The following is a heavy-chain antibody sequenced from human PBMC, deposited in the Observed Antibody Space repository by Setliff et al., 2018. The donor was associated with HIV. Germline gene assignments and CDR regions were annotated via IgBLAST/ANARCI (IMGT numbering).Heavy chain of an antibody. CDR3: AHQELGYCSGGSCPPPHAVDI. V-gene: IGHV2-5*02. CDR2: IYWDDDK. D-gene: IGHD2-15*01. CDR1: GFSLSTSGVA. J-gene: IGHJ3*02. Sequence: SGPTLVNPTQTLTLTCTFSGFSLSTSGVAVAWIRQPPGKALEWLALIYWDDDKHYSPSLKSRLTITKDTSKNQVVLTMTTMDPVDTATYYCAHQELGYCSGGSCPPPHAVDIGGQGTRVTVS.